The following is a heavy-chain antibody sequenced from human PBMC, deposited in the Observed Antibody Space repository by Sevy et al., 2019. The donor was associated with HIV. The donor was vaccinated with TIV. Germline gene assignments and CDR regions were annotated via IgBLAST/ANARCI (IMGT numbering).Heavy chain of an antibody. J-gene: IGHJ3*02. V-gene: IGHV3-33*01. D-gene: IGHD3-3*01. CDR3: ARESYYDFWGGYVHAFDI. CDR1: GFTFSSYG. CDR2: IWYDGSNK. Sequence: GGSLRLSCAASGFTFSSYGMHWVRQAPGKGLEWVAVIWYDGSNKYYADSVKGRFTISRDNSKNTLYLQMNSLRAEDTAVYYCARESYYDFWGGYVHAFDIWGQGTMVTVSS.